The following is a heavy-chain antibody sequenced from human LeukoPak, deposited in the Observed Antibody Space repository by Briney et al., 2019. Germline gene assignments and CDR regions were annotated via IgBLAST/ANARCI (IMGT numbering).Heavy chain of an antibody. CDR2: ISGSGTTI. D-gene: IGHD3-16*01. V-gene: IGHV3-48*03. Sequence: GGSLRLSCAASGFTFSTYEMNWVRQVPGKGLEWVSYISGSGTTIYYADSVKGRFAISRDNTKNSMYLQMNSLRAEDTAVYYCVRAHGGLLDYWGQGTLVTVSS. J-gene: IGHJ4*02. CDR1: GFTFSTYE. CDR3: VRAHGGLLDY.